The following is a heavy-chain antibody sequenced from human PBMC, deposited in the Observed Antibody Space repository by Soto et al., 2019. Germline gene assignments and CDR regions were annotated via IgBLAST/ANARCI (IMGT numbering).Heavy chain of an antibody. V-gene: IGHV3-48*02. CDR2: ISGGGVPV. CDR1: GFTFSGYS. D-gene: IGHD1-1*01. CDR3: VRGRANYYFDF. Sequence: PGGSLRLSCKASGFTFSGYSMYWVRQAPGKGLEWIAYISGGGVPVYYADSVKGRFTISRDNAKNSLYLQMNHLRDEDTAIYYCVRGRANYYFDFWGQGALVTVSS. J-gene: IGHJ4*02.